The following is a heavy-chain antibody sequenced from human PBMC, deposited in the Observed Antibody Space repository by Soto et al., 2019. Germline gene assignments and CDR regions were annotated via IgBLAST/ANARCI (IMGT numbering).Heavy chain of an antibody. CDR1: GFTFNTFE. Sequence: EVQLLESGGGLVQPGGSLRLSCAASGFTFNTFEMSWVRQAPGRGLEWVSFISTDSSRAYYADAVKGRFTISRDNSKHTLYLQMNSLPAEDPAGYACVKGGWLDFWGQGTLVTVSS. CDR3: VKGGWLDF. D-gene: IGHD3-16*01. CDR2: ISTDSSRA. J-gene: IGHJ5*01. V-gene: IGHV3-23*01.